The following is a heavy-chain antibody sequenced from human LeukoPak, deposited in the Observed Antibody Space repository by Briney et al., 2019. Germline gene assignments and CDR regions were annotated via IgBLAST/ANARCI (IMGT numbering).Heavy chain of an antibody. Sequence: TGGSLRLSCAASGFTFSSYGMHWVRQAPGKGLEWVAFIRYDGSNKYYADSVKGRFTISRDNSKNTLYLQMNSLRAEDTAVYYCAKAGLELAGGYYYYMDVWGKGTTVTVSS. CDR2: IRYDGSNK. CDR3: AKAGLELAGGYYYYMDV. V-gene: IGHV3-30*02. D-gene: IGHD1-7*01. J-gene: IGHJ6*03. CDR1: GFTFSSYG.